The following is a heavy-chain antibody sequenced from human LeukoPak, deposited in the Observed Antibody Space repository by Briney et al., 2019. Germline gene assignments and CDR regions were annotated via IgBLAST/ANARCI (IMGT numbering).Heavy chain of an antibody. Sequence: SETLSLTCTVSGYSISSGYYWGWIRQPPGKGLEWIGSIYHSGSTYYNPSLKSRVTISVDTSKNQFSLKPSSVTAADTAVYYCARDLKEYQLRMGWFDPWGQGTLVTVSS. CDR2: IYHSGST. V-gene: IGHV4-38-2*02. J-gene: IGHJ5*02. CDR3: ARDLKEYQLRMGWFDP. D-gene: IGHD2-2*01. CDR1: GYSISSGYY.